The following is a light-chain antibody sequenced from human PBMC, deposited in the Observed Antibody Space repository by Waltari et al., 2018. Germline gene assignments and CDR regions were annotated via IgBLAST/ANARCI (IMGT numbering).Light chain of an antibody. CDR1: SSNIGSNY. Sequence: QSVLTQPPSASGTPGQRVIISCSGSSSNIGSNYVYWYQQLLGTAPKLLIYRNNQRPSGGPDRFSGSRSGTSRSLAISGLRSEDEADYYCATWDDRLSDYVFGTGTKVTAL. J-gene: IGLJ1*01. CDR2: RNN. V-gene: IGLV1-47*01. CDR3: ATWDDRLSDYV.